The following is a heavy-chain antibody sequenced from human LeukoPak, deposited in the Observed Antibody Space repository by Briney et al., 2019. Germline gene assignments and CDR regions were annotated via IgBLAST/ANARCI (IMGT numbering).Heavy chain of an antibody. D-gene: IGHD2-15*01. CDR1: GGSISSYY. CDR2: ISYTGST. Sequence: SETLSLTCTVSGGSISSYYWSWIRQPPGKGLEWIGYISYTGSTSYNPSFKSRVTISVDTSKNQFSLKLTSVTAADTAVYFCARVDGSCSGGSCPSGNWFDPRGEGTLVTVSS. CDR3: ARVDGSCSGGSCPSGNWFDP. V-gene: IGHV4-59*12. J-gene: IGHJ5*02.